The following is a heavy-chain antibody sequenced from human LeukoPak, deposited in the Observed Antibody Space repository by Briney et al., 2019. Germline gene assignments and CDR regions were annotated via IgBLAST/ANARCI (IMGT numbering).Heavy chain of an antibody. V-gene: IGHV3-21*01. Sequence: PGGSLRLSCAASGFTFSSYSMNWVRQAPGKGLEWVSSISSSSSYIYYADSVKGRFTISRDNARNSLYLQMNSLRAEDTAVYYCARVVFWSSSHFAPFFDYWGQGTLVTVSS. CDR2: ISSSSSYI. D-gene: IGHD6-13*01. CDR3: ARVVFWSSSHFAPFFDY. J-gene: IGHJ4*02. CDR1: GFTFSSYS.